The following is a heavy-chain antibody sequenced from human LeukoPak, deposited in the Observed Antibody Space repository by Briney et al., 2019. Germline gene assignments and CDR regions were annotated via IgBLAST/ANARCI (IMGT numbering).Heavy chain of an antibody. Sequence: GGSLRLSCAASGFTFSSYAMSWVRQAPGKGLEWVSYISSSSSTIYYADSVKGRFTISRDNAKNSLYLQMNSLRAEDTAVYYCARGGEYYYDSSGYYNYWGQGTLVTVSS. J-gene: IGHJ4*02. D-gene: IGHD3-22*01. V-gene: IGHV3-48*01. CDR1: GFTFSSYA. CDR2: ISSSSSTI. CDR3: ARGGEYYYDSSGYYNY.